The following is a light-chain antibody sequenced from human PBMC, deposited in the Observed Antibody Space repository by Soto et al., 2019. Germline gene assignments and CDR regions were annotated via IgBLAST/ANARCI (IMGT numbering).Light chain of an antibody. CDR2: AAS. CDR3: QQSYSTPFT. V-gene: IGKV1-39*01. Sequence: DIQMTQSPSSLSASVGDRVTITCRASQTISSYLNWYQQKPGKAPTLLIYAASGLQSGVPSRFSGSGSGTDFTLTISSLQPEDFATYYCQQSYSTPFTFGPGTKVDIK. CDR1: QTISSY. J-gene: IGKJ3*01.